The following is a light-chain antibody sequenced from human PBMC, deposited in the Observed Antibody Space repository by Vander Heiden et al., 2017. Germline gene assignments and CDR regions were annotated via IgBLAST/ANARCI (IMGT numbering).Light chain of an antibody. J-gene: IGLJ3*02. Sequence: QSVLTHPPSASGTPGQRVTLSCSGSSSNIGSNYVYWYQQLPGTAPKLLIYRNNQRPSGVPDRFSGSKSGTSASLAISGLRSEDEADYYCAAWDDSLSGWVFGGGTKLTVL. CDR2: RNN. V-gene: IGLV1-47*01. CDR3: AAWDDSLSGWV. CDR1: SSNIGSNY.